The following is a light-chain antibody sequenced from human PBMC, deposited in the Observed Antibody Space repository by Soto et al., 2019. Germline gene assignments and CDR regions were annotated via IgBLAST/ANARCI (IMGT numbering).Light chain of an antibody. CDR3: QQYHSSPLT. J-gene: IGKJ1*01. V-gene: IGKV3-20*01. CDR2: GAS. Sequence: EIVLTQSPGTLSLSPGERATLSCRASQSVTSSYLAWYQQKPGQAPSRLIYGASIRATGIPYRFSGSGSGTDFTLTISRLEPEDFALYFCQQYHSSPLTFGQGTKVDIK. CDR1: QSVTSSY.